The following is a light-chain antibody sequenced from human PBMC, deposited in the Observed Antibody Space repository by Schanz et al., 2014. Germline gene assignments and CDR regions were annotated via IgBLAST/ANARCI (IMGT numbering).Light chain of an antibody. CDR1: SSNIGSTT. J-gene: IGLJ3*02. Sequence: QSVLTQPPSASGTPGQRVTISCSGSSSNIGSTTVNWYQQLPGTAPKLLIYSSNQRPSGVPDRFSGSKFGTSASLAISGLQSEDEDDYYCAAWDDSLNGPVFGGGTKLTVL. CDR2: SSN. V-gene: IGLV1-44*01. CDR3: AAWDDSLNGPV.